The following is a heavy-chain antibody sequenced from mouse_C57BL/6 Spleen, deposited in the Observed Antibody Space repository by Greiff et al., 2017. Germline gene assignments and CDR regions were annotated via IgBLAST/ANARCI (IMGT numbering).Heavy chain of an antibody. D-gene: IGHD1-1*01. J-gene: IGHJ1*03. V-gene: IGHV14-2*01. Sequence: VQLQQSGAELVKPGASVKLSCTASGFTITDYYMHWVKQRTEQGLEWIGRIDPEDGETKYAPQFQGKATITADTSSNTAYLQLSSLTSEDTAVYYCARHYYCSSLWYFDVWGTGTTVTVSS. CDR2: IDPEDGET. CDR1: GFTITDYY. CDR3: ARHYYCSSLWYFDV.